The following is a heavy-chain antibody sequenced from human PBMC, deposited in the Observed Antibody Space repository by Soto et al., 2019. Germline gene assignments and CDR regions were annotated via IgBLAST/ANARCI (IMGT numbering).Heavy chain of an antibody. V-gene: IGHV3-21*01. CDR1: GFTFSSYS. CDR2: ISSSSSYI. Sequence: PGGSLRLSCAASGFTFSSYSMNWVRQAPGKGLEWVSSISSSSSYIYYADSVKGRFTISRDNAKNSLYLQMNSLRAEDTAVYYCARAGAATPHFWSDYHNWFDPWGQGTLVTVSS. CDR3: ARAGAATPHFWSDYHNWFDP. D-gene: IGHD3-3*02. J-gene: IGHJ5*02.